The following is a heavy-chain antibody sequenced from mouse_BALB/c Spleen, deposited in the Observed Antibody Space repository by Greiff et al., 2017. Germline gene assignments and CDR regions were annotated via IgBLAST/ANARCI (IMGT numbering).Heavy chain of an antibody. CDR2: IYPGSGNT. V-gene: IGHV1-63*01. J-gene: IGHJ3*01. CDR1: GYAFTNYW. Sequence: VQLQQSGAELVRPGTSVKISCKASGYAFTNYWLGWVKQRPGHGLEWIGDIYPGSGNTYYNEKFKGKATLTADKSSSTAYMQLSSLTSEDSAVYFCERGGVRRGAWFAYWGQGTLVTVSA. CDR3: ERGGVRRGAWFAY. D-gene: IGHD2-14*01.